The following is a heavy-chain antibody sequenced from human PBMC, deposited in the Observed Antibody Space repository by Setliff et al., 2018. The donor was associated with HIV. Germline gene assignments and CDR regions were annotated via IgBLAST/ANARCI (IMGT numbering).Heavy chain of an antibody. CDR3: ARGRAAAVGRLWFDP. J-gene: IGHJ3*01. Sequence: PSETLSLTCIVSGGSITSSGYYWGWIRQPPGKGLEWIGSVYYSGTTYYNPSLKSRLTISVVTSKNQFSLNLTSVTAADTAVYYCARGRAAAVGRLWFDPWGQGTMVTVS. CDR1: GGSITSSGYY. V-gene: IGHV4-39*01. CDR2: VYYSGTT. D-gene: IGHD6-13*01.